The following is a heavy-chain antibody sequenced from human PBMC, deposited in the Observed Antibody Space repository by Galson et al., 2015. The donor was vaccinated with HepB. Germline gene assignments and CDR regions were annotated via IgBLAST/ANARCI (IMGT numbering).Heavy chain of an antibody. Sequence: SLRLSCAASGFTFSSYAIHWVRQAPGKGLEWVAVISYDGSKKYYADSVKGRFIISRDNSKNTLHLQMNSLRAEDTAVYYCTRDGEFNTSGWYAYYWGQGTLVTASS. CDR1: GFTFSSYA. D-gene: IGHD6-19*01. CDR2: ISYDGSKK. V-gene: IGHV3-30*04. J-gene: IGHJ4*02. CDR3: TRDGEFNTSGWYAYY.